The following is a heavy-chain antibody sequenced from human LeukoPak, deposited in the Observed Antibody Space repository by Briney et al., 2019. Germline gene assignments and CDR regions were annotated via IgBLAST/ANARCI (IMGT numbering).Heavy chain of an antibody. CDR2: ISGSGDYT. J-gene: IGHJ4*02. D-gene: IGHD3-10*01. CDR1: GFTFNSYA. CDR3: ARDSVLLWFGDLPYYFDI. Sequence: GGSLRLSCAASGFTFNSYAMSWVRQAPGKGLEWVSAISGSGDYTYYADSVKGRVTISRDNSKNTLYLQMSSLRAEDTAVYYCARDSVLLWFGDLPYYFDIWGQETLVTVSS. V-gene: IGHV3-23*01.